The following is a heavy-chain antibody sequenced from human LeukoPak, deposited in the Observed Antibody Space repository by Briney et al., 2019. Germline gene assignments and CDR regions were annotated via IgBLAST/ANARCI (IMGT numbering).Heavy chain of an antibody. D-gene: IGHD4-23*01. V-gene: IGHV1-2*06. Sequence: GASVKVSCKASGYTFTGYYMHWVRQAPGQGLEWMGRINPNSGGTSYAQKFQGRVTMTRDTSISTAYMELSRLRSDDTAVYYCARLGGNFPYFDYWGQGTLVTVSS. CDR3: ARLGGNFPYFDY. J-gene: IGHJ4*02. CDR1: GYTFTGYY. CDR2: INPNSGGT.